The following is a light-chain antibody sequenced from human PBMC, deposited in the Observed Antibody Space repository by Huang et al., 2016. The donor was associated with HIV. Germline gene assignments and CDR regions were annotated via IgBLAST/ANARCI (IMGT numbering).Light chain of an antibody. V-gene: IGKV3-15*01. CDR3: QQYDNWPGT. Sequence: EIMMTQSPATLSVSLGDKASLSCRASQRVGVNLAWYQQKPDQPPTLLIYGASNRATGISARFSGSGSGTDFTLTISSLQSEDFAVYFCQQYDNWPGTFGQGTKLEI. J-gene: IGKJ2*01. CDR2: GAS. CDR1: QRVGVN.